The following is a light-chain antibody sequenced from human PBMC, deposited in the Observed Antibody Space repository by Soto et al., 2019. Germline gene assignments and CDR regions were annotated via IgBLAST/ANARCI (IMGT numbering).Light chain of an antibody. V-gene: IGKV3-15*01. J-gene: IGKJ4*01. Sequence: EIVMTQSPATLSVSPGESATLSCRASQSVSINLAWYQQKPGQAPRLLIYGASTRATGIPARFSGSGSGTDFTPTSSMLQTEVFALYYYQHYKKWPLTFGGGTKVEIK. CDR1: QSVSIN. CDR2: GAS. CDR3: QHYKKWPLT.